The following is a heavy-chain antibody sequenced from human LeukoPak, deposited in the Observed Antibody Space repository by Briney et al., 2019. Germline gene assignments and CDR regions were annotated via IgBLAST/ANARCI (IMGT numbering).Heavy chain of an antibody. D-gene: IGHD3-10*01. Sequence: GGSLRLSCAASGFTFSSYWMHWVRQAPGKGLVWVSRINSDESSTRYADSVKGRFTISRDNAKNTVYLQMNSLRAEDTAVYYCARGGSYYYGSGSPDYWGQGTLVTVSS. V-gene: IGHV3-74*01. J-gene: IGHJ4*02. CDR1: GFTFSSYW. CDR2: INSDESST. CDR3: ARGGSYYYGSGSPDY.